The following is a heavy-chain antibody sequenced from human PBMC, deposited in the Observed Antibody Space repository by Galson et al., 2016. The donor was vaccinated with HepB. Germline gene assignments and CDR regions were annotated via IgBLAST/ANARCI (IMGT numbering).Heavy chain of an antibody. CDR3: ASDYYDNSGTYYSFDS. V-gene: IGHV1-24*01. CDR2: FDPEDGT. J-gene: IGHJ4*02. D-gene: IGHD3-22*01. CDR1: GYSLSKLS. Sequence: SVKVSCKVSGYSLSKLSIHWVRQAPEKGLEYMGAFDPEDGTVYAQEWQGRVTMTGDTSTDTAHMELNNLRSEDTAVYYCASDYYDNSGTYYSFDSWGQGTLVIVSS.